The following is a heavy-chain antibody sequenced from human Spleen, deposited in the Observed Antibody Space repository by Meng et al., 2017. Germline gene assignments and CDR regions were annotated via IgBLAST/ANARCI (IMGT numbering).Heavy chain of an antibody. V-gene: IGHV4-34*01. CDR1: GGSFSDYY. J-gene: IGHJ4*02. D-gene: IGHD4-11*01. Sequence: VLLQQWGAGLLKPSETLSLTCVVSGGSFSDYYWSWSRQPPGKGLEWIGEINHSGSTNYNPSLESRATISVATSQNNLSLKLSSVTAADSAVYYCARGPTTMAHDFDYWGQGTLVTVSS. CDR3: ARGPTTMAHDFDY. CDR2: INHSGST.